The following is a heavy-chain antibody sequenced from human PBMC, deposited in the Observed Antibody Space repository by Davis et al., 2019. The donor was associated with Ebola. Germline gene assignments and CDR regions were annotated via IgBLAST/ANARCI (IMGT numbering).Heavy chain of an antibody. CDR3: ASSVWPHTLAH. Sequence: PGGSLRLSCAASGFSFSDYWMHWVRHSPRRGPEWVSRINPDGTNVGYADFVKGRFTISRENTKNTLYLQMNSLGADDTALYYCASSVWPHTLAHWGPGTPVPVSS. D-gene: IGHD6-19*01. V-gene: IGHV3-74*01. CDR1: GFSFSDYW. CDR2: INPDGTNV. J-gene: IGHJ4*02.